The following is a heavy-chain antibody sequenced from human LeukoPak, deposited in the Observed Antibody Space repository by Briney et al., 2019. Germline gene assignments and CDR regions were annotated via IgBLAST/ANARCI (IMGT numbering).Heavy chain of an antibody. V-gene: IGHV4-28*03. CDR1: GYSISTTNW. J-gene: IGHJ2*01. CDR3: ARGPYRVDDAPVRDYGDYRDWYFDL. CDR2: IYYSGGT. D-gene: IGHD4-17*01. Sequence: SETLSLTCAVSGYSISTTNWWGWIRQPPGKGLEWLGYIYYSGGTYYNPSLKSRVIMSVDTSKNQFSLDLSFVTAADTAVYYCARGPYRVDDAPVRDYGDYRDWYFDLWGRGTLVTVSA.